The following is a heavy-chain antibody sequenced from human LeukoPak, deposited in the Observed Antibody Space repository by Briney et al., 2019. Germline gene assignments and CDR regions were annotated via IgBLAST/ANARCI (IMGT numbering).Heavy chain of an antibody. CDR3: ARNQQLGGHSYYYYGMDV. J-gene: IGHJ6*02. D-gene: IGHD3-16*01. Sequence: GGSLRLSCVASRFIFSVYGMHWARQAPGKGLEWVSGISGGGVTTYYADSVKGRFTISRDNSKNTLYLQMNSLRADDTAIYYCARNQQLGGHSYYYYGMDVWGQGTTVTVSS. V-gene: IGHV3-23*01. CDR2: ISGGGVTT. CDR1: RFIFSVYG.